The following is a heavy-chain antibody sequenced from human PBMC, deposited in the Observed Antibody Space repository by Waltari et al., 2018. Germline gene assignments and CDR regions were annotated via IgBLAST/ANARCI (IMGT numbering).Heavy chain of an antibody. Sequence: QVQLQQWGAGLLKPSETLSLTCAVYGGSFSGYYWSWIRQPPGKGQEWIGEINHGVSDNENPSLKSRGTISVDTSKSQFSLKLRSVTAADTAVYYCARDLSRGSGSYRNDYWGQGTLVTVSS. CDR3: ARDLSRGSGSYRNDY. J-gene: IGHJ4*02. V-gene: IGHV4-34*01. D-gene: IGHD3-10*01. CDR1: GGSFSGYY. CDR2: INHGVSD.